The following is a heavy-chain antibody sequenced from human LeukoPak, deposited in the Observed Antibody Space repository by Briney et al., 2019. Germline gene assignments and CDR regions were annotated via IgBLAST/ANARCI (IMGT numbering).Heavy chain of an antibody. CDR2: ISGSGRGGRT. Sequence: PGGSLRLSCTASGFTFSITYMAWVRQAPGKGLEWVSGISGSGRGGRTYYADFVEGRFTISRDNSKNTLYLQMNSLRAEDTAVYYCAKAGSIRFDYWGQGTLVTVSS. V-gene: IGHV3-23*01. CDR1: GFTFSITY. D-gene: IGHD1-26*01. CDR3: AKAGSIRFDY. J-gene: IGHJ4*02.